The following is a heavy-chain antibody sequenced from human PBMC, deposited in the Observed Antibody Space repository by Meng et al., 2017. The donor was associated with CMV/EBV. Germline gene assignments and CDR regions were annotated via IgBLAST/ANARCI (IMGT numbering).Heavy chain of an antibody. CDR2: INTNTGNP. D-gene: IGHD1-26*01. CDR3: ARHGGSGSSGIAFDI. V-gene: IGHV7-4-1*02. CDR1: GYTFTSYA. J-gene: IGHJ3*02. Sequence: ASVKVSCKASGYTFTSYAMNWVRQAPGQGLEWMGWINTNTGNPTYAQGFTGRFVFSLDTSVSTAYLQWSSLKASDTAMYYCARHGGSGSSGIAFDIWGQGTMVTVSS.